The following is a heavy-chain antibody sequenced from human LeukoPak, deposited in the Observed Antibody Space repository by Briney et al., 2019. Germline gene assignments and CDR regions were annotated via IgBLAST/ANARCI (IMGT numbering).Heavy chain of an antibody. V-gene: IGHV4-34*01. D-gene: IGHD6-19*01. CDR2: INHSGST. CDR1: GGSFSGYY. CDR3: ARGIAVAGTGYYFDY. Sequence: PSETLSLTCAVYGGSFSGYYWSWIRQPPGKGLEWIGEINHSGSTNYNPSLKSRVTISVDTSKNQFSLKLSSVTAADTAVYYCARGIAVAGTGYYFDYWGQGTLVTVSS. J-gene: IGHJ4*02.